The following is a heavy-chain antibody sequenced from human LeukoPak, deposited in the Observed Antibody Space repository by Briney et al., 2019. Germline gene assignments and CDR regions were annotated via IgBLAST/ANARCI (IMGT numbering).Heavy chain of an antibody. Sequence: GASVKVSCKASGYTFTGYYMHWVRQAPGQGLEWMRWINPNSGGTNYAQKFQGRVTMTRDTSISTAYMELSRLRSDDTAVYYCARVDQYDFWSGYYIYWGQGTLVTVSS. J-gene: IGHJ4*02. V-gene: IGHV1-2*02. CDR2: INPNSGGT. CDR1: GYTFTGYY. D-gene: IGHD3-3*01. CDR3: ARVDQYDFWSGYYIY.